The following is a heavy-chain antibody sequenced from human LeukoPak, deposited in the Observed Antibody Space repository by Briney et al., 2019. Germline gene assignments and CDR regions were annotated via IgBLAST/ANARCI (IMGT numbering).Heavy chain of an antibody. Sequence: SQTLSLTCTVSGGSISSGDYYWSWIRQPPGKGLEWIEYIYYSGSTYYNPSLKSRVTISVDTSKNQFSLKLSSVTAADTAVYYCAGLGYTDRYYYGMDVWGKGTTVTVSS. CDR1: GGSISSGDYY. D-gene: IGHD2-15*01. CDR3: AGLGYTDRYYYGMDV. V-gene: IGHV4-30-4*01. J-gene: IGHJ6*04. CDR2: IYYSGST.